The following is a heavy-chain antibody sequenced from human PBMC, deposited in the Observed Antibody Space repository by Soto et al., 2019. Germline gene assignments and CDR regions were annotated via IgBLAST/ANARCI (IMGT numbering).Heavy chain of an antibody. J-gene: IGHJ5*02. CDR3: AREATDGWFDP. Sequence: QVQLVQSGAEVKKPGASVKVSGKASGYTFTSYDISWVRQAPGQGLEWMGWISTYSGNTNYAQKFRGRVTMTTDTSTGTAYMELRSLRSDDTAVYYCAREATDGWFDPWGQGTLVTVSS. CDR1: GYTFTSYD. CDR2: ISTYSGNT. V-gene: IGHV1-18*01.